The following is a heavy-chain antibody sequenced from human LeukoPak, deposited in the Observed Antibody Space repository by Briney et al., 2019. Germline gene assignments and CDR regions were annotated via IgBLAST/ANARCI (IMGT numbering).Heavy chain of an antibody. CDR1: GFTFSKYW. J-gene: IGHJ4*02. CDR3: ATKQWLAPPPDS. Sequence: GGSLRLSCAASGFTFSKYWMLWVRQAPGKGLESVSRINTDGTVTTYADSVKGRFTVSRDNADNTMFMQMNRVRDEDTAVYYCATKQWLAPPPDSWGQGTPVTVSS. V-gene: IGHV3-74*01. D-gene: IGHD6-19*01. CDR2: INTDGTVT.